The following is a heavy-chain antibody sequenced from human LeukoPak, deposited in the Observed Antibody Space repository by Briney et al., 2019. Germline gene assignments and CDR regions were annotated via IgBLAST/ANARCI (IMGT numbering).Heavy chain of an antibody. CDR1: GGSISSGGYY. CDR2: IYYSGST. V-gene: IGHV4-61*08. CDR3: ARHALEDYELDY. J-gene: IGHJ4*02. Sequence: SETLSLTCTVSGGSISSGGYYWSWIRQHPGKGLEWIGYIYYSGSTNYNPSLKSRVTISVDTSKNQFSLKLSSVTAADTAVYYCARHALEDYELDYWGQGTLVTVSS. D-gene: IGHD4-17*01.